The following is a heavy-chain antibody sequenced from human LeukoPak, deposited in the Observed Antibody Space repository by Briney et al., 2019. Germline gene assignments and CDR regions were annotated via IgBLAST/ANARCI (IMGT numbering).Heavy chain of an antibody. D-gene: IGHD1-26*01. CDR3: ATEEGYLTNSGNYKGVDY. Sequence: PGGSLRLSCAASGFTFSSYGMHWVRQAPGKGLEWVAFIRHDGSNKYYADSVKGRFTISRDNSKNTRYLQMNSLRAEDTAVYYCATEEGYLTNSGNYKGVDYWGQGTLVTVSS. CDR2: IRHDGSNK. J-gene: IGHJ4*02. CDR1: GFTFSSYG. V-gene: IGHV3-30*02.